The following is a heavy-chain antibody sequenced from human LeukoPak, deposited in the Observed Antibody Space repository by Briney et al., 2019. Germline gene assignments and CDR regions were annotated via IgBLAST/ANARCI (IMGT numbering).Heavy chain of an antibody. CDR3: ARTLNPPYCSSTSCYTFDY. CDR1: GGSISSSYYY. CDR2: IYYSGST. D-gene: IGHD2-2*01. V-gene: IGHV4-39*01. Sequence: SETLSLTCTVSGGSISSSYYYWGWIRQPPGKGLEWIGSIYYSGSTDYNPTLKSRVTISVDTSKKQLSLKLRSVTAADTAVYYCARTLNPPYCSSTSCYTFDYWGQGTLVTVSS. J-gene: IGHJ4*02.